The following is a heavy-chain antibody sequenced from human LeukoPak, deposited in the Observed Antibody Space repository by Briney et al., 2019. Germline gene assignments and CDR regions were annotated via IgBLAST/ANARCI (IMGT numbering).Heavy chain of an antibody. CDR3: ARVKGDTAMVHNWFDP. D-gene: IGHD5-18*01. CDR2: INHSGST. J-gene: IGHJ5*01. V-gene: IGHV4-34*01. Sequence: SETLSLTCAVYGGSFSGYYWSWIRQPPGKGLEWIGEINHSGSTNNNPSLKSRVTISVDTSKNQFSLKLSSVTAADTAVYYCARVKGDTAMVHNWFDPWGQGTLVTVSS. CDR1: GGSFSGYY.